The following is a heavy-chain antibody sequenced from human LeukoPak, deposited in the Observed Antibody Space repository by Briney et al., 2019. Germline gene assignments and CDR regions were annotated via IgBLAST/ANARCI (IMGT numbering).Heavy chain of an antibody. J-gene: IGHJ4*02. CDR3: ARDNTGDFDF. CDR2: ISFSSRYI. Sequence: MPGGSLRLSCAASGFTFSTYSMYWVRQTAGKGLEWVSSISFSSRYIYYADSVKGRFTISRDNANNSLYLQMHSLRAEDTAVYYCARDNTGDFDFWGQGTLVTVSS. CDR1: GFTFSTYS. V-gene: IGHV3-21*01. D-gene: IGHD2/OR15-2a*01.